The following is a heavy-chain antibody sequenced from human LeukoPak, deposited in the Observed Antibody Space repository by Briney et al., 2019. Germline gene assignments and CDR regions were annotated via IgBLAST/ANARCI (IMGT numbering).Heavy chain of an antibody. CDR3: AKGASVFDY. Sequence: GRSLRLSCAASGFTFSSYGMHWVRQAPGKGLEWVAVISYDGSNKYYADSVKGRFTISRDNSKNTLYLQMNSLRAEDTAVYYCAKGASVFDYWGQGTLVTVSS. V-gene: IGHV3-30*18. J-gene: IGHJ4*02. CDR2: ISYDGSNK. CDR1: GFTFSSYG.